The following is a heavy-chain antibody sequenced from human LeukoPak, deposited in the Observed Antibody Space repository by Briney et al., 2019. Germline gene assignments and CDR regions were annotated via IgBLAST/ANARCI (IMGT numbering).Heavy chain of an antibody. V-gene: IGHV3-15*01. CDR1: GFTFSRAW. D-gene: IGHD1-26*01. Sequence: GGSLRLSCAASGFTFSRAWLSWVRQAPGRGLECVGRIKSKSDGGTTDFAAPVKGRFTISRDDSENTVYLEMNSLKTEDTAVYYCAKRRASTVINFYFDYWGQGALVTVSS. J-gene: IGHJ4*02. CDR3: AKRRASTVINFYFDY. CDR2: IKSKSDGGTT.